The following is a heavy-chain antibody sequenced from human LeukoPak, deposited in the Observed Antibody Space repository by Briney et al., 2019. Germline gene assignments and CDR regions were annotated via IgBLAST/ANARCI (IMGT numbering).Heavy chain of an antibody. V-gene: IGHV1-8*01. CDR3: ARVRGQFRWVYGMDV. Sequence: ASVKVSCKASGYTFTSYDINWVRQATGQGLEWMGWMNPNSGNTGYAQKFQGRVTMTRNTSISTAYMELSSLRSEDTAVYYCARVRGQFRWVYGMDVWGQGTTVTVSS. J-gene: IGHJ6*02. D-gene: IGHD3-10*01. CDR1: GYTFTSYD. CDR2: MNPNSGNT.